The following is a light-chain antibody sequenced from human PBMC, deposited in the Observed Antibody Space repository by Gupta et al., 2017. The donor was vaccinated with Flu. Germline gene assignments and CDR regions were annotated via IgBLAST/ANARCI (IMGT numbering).Light chain of an antibody. CDR1: STNIGRNT. Sequence: QSVLTQPPSASGTPGQRVTISCSGSSTNIGRNTVNWYQQLPGAAPRLLIYSDDQRPSGAPDRFSGSKSGTSASLAISGLQSEDEADYHCAAWDDSLNGGVFGGGTKLTVL. J-gene: IGLJ3*02. CDR2: SDD. CDR3: AAWDDSLNGGV. V-gene: IGLV1-44*01.